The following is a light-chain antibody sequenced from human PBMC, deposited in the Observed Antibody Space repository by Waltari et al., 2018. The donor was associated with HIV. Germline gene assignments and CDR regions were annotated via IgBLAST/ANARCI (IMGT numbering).Light chain of an antibody. J-gene: IGKJ2*01. CDR1: QSVSTN. CDR2: DAS. V-gene: IGKV3-15*01. Sequence: EIVMTQSPATVSGSPGQRATLSCRASQSVSTNLAWFQQKPGQDPRLLVYDASTRATGIPDRFSGSGSGTEFTLTISCLQSEDFAVYYCQQYKNWPLYTFGPGTNVEMK. CDR3: QQYKNWPLYT.